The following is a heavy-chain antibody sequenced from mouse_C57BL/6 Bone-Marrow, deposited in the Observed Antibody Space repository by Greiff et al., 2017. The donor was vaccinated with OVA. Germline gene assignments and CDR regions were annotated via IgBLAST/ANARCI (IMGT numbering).Heavy chain of an antibody. V-gene: IGHV1-15*01. Sequence: QVQLQQSGAELVRPGASVTLSCKASGYTFTDYEMHWVKQTPVHGLEWIGAIDPETGGTAYNQKFKGKAILTADKSSSTAYMELRSLTSEDSAVYYCTRSDGYYAWFAYWGKGTLVTVSA. CDR1: GYTFTDYE. D-gene: IGHD2-3*01. CDR3: TRSDGYYAWFAY. CDR2: IDPETGGT. J-gene: IGHJ3*01.